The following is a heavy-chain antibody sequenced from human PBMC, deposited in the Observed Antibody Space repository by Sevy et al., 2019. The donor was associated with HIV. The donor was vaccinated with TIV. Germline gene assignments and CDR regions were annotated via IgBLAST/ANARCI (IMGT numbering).Heavy chain of an antibody. CDR2: INPNSGGT. CDR1: GYTFTGYY. J-gene: IGHJ6*02. CDR3: AGDTAGCSRYYDFWSGYYGTYYYYGMDV. V-gene: IGHV1-2*06. Sequence: ASVKVSCKASGYTFTGYYMHWVRQAPGQGLEWMGRINPNSGGTNYAQKFQGRVTMTRDTSLSTAYMELSRLRSDDTAVNSCAGDTAGCSRYYDFWSGYYGTYYYYGMDVWGQGTTVTVSS. D-gene: IGHD3-3*01.